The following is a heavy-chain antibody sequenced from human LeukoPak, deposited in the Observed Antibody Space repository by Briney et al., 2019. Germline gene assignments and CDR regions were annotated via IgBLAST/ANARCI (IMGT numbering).Heavy chain of an antibody. CDR1: GFTFSTYA. Sequence: PGGSLRLSCAASGFTFSTYAMSWIRQAPGKGLEWVSGINWSGSRTGYADSVKGRFTISRDNAKNSLYLQMNSLRAEDTAFYYCASAVGAGYYFDYWGQGTLVTVPS. CDR2: INWSGSRT. V-gene: IGHV3-20*04. J-gene: IGHJ4*02. D-gene: IGHD1-26*01. CDR3: ASAVGAGYYFDY.